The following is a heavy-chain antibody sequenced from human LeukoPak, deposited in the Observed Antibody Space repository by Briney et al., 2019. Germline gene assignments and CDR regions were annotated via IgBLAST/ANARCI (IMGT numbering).Heavy chain of an antibody. CDR2: INAGNGNT. CDR1: GYTFTSYA. CDR3: ATSRAPRYFGRLW. V-gene: IGHV1-3*01. D-gene: IGHD3-9*01. J-gene: IGHJ4*02. Sequence: ASVKVSCKASGYTFTSYAMHWVRQAPGQRLEWMGWINAGNGNTKYSQKFQGRVTMTEDTSTDTAYMELSSLRSEDTAVYYCATSRAPRYFGRLWWGQGTLVTVSS.